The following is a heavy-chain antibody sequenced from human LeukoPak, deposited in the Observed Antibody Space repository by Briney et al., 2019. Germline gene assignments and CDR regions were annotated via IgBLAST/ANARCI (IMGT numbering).Heavy chain of an antibody. CDR2: IYRSGST. CDR3: ARRHSSGWFYY. Sequence: GPRLVKPSETLSLTCTVPGYSISNGYYWDWIRQPPGRGLEWIGNIYRSGSTSYNPSLKSRVTISVDTSKNQFSLKVNSVTAADTAVYYCARRHSSGWFYYWGQGTLVTVSS. D-gene: IGHD6-19*01. J-gene: IGHJ4*02. CDR1: GYSISNGYY. V-gene: IGHV4-38-2*02.